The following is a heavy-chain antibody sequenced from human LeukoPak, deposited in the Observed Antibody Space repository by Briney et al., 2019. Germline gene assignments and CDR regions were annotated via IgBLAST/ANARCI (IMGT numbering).Heavy chain of an antibody. V-gene: IGHV3-23*01. Sequence: GGSLRLSCAASGFTFNNYAMTWVRQAPGKGLEWVSSISASGAMTYYADSVKGRFTISRDNAKNTLYLQMNSLRAKDTAVYYCARDRYYVLDYWGQGILVTVSS. CDR1: GFTFNNYA. J-gene: IGHJ4*02. D-gene: IGHD3-10*02. CDR2: ISASGAMT. CDR3: ARDRYYVLDY.